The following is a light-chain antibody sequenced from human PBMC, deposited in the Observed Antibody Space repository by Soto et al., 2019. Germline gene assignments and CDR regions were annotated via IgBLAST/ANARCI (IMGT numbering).Light chain of an antibody. CDR3: SSYTSSSLYV. V-gene: IGLV2-14*01. Sequence: QSALTLPASVSGPPGQSITISCTGTSSDIGGHHFVSWYQQQSGKAPKLVIYEVTDRPSGVSDRFSGSKSGNTDSLTISGLQPEDEADYYCSSYTSSSLYVFGTGTKVTV. J-gene: IGLJ1*01. CDR2: EVT. CDR1: SSDIGGHHF.